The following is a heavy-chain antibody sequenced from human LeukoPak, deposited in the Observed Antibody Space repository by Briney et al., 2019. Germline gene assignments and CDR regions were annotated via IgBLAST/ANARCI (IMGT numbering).Heavy chain of an antibody. V-gene: IGHV1-18*01. D-gene: IGHD5-24*01. J-gene: IGHJ6*02. CDR3: ARDGRWLQLSQYYYYGMDV. CDR2: ISAYNGNT. CDR1: GYTFTNYG. Sequence: GASVKVSCKTSGYTFTNYGIIWARQAPGQGLEWMGWISAYNGNTNYAQKLQGRVTMTTDTSTSTAYMELRSLRSDDTAVYYCARDGRWLQLSQYYYYGMDVWGQGTTVTVSS.